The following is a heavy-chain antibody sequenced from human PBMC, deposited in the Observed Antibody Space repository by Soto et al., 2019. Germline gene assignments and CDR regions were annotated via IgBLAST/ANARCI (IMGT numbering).Heavy chain of an antibody. CDR3: AREKGLIEAHAFDI. V-gene: IGHV3-48*01. D-gene: IGHD2-8*01. Sequence: PGGSLRLSCAASGFTFSSYSMNWVRQAPGKGLEWVSYISSSSSTIYYADSVKGRFTISRDNAKNSLYLQMNSLRAEDTAVYYCAREKGLIEAHAFDIWGQGTMVTVSS. CDR2: ISSSSSTI. J-gene: IGHJ3*02. CDR1: GFTFSSYS.